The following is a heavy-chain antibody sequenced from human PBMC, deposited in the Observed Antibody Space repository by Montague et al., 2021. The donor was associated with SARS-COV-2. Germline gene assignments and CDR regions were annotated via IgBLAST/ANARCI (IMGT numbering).Heavy chain of an antibody. Sequence: SETLSLTCTVSGGSISSSSYYWGWISQPPGKGLEWIGSIYYSGCTYYNPSLKSRVTISVDTSKNQFSLKLSSVTAADTAVYYCAREGGWLSRGSYYFDYWGQGTLVTVSS. V-gene: IGHV4-39*07. CDR2: IYYSGCT. D-gene: IGHD3-22*01. CDR1: GGSISSSSYY. J-gene: IGHJ4*02. CDR3: AREGGWLSRGSYYFDY.